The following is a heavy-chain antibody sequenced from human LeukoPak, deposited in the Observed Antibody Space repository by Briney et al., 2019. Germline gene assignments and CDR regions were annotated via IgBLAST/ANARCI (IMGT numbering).Heavy chain of an antibody. J-gene: IGHJ5*02. CDR2: IYYSGST. D-gene: IGHD3-10*01. V-gene: IGHV4-59*01. Sequence: SETLSLTCTVSGGSISSYYWSWIRQPPGKGLEWIGYIYYSGSTNYNPSLKSRVTISVDTSKNQFSLKLSSVTAADTAVYYCAREGRNNWFDPWGQGTLVTVSS. CDR3: AREGRNNWFDP. CDR1: GGSISSYY.